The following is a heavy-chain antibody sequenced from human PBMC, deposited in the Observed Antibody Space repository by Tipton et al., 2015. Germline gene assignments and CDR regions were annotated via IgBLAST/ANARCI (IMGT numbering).Heavy chain of an antibody. D-gene: IGHD3-16*01. CDR3: ARNGGITHGPFDY. V-gene: IGHV3-66*02. CDR1: GFSFSSSA. J-gene: IGHJ4*02. Sequence: SLRLSCVASGFSFSSSAMSWFRQAPGKGPEWVSVIYTGGTTYYADSVKGRFTISRDNSKNTLYLHMNSLRPEDTAVYHCARNGGITHGPFDYWGQGTLVTVSS. CDR2: IYTGGTT.